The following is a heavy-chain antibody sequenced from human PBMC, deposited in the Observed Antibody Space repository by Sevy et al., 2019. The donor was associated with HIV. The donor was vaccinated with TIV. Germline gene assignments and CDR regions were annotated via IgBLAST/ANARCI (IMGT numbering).Heavy chain of an antibody. J-gene: IGHJ4*02. D-gene: IGHD1-20*01. CDR3: GREGDSAINWNDGLPDY. V-gene: IGHV3-21*01. Sequence: GGSLRLSCIASGFSFDTYSMNWVRQTPGQGLEWVSSISSGSSYIYYADSVKGRFTISRDNAKNSLYLQMNSLRAEDTAIYYCGREGDSAINWNDGLPDYWGQGTLVTVSS. CDR2: ISSGSSYI. CDR1: GFSFDTYS.